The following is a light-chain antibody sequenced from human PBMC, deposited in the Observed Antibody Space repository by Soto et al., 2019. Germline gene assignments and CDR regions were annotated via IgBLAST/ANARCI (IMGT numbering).Light chain of an antibody. CDR2: DAS. V-gene: IGKV3-11*01. CDR1: QSVSSY. J-gene: IGKJ1*01. Sequence: TQSPVTLSVSQGERATLSCGASQSVSSYLAWYQQKPGQAPRLLIYDASNRATGIPDRFSGSGSGTDFTLTISSLEPEDFALYYCQQRGNWPRTFGQGTKVEI. CDR3: QQRGNWPRT.